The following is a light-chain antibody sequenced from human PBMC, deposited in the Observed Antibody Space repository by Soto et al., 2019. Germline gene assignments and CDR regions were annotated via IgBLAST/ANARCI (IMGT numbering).Light chain of an antibody. V-gene: IGKV3-20*01. CDR2: GAS. CDR3: QQYGSSGT. J-gene: IGKJ1*01. Sequence: EIVLTQSPGTLSLSPGERATLSCRASQSVSNNYLAWYQQKPGQAPRLLIYGASNRATGIPDRLSGSGSGTDFTLTISRLDPEDFAVYYCQQYGSSGTFGQGTKVDIK. CDR1: QSVSNNY.